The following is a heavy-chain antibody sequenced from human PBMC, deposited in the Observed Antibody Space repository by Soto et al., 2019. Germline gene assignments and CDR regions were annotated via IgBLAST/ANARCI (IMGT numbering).Heavy chain of an antibody. Sequence: EVQLVESGGGLVQPGGSLRVSCAASGFTFSSHSMNWVRQAPGKGLEWVSYISSSSSTIFYADSVKGRFTISRDNAKNSLYLQMNSLRDEDTAVYYCASSRELLLGEFDYWGQGTLVTVSS. CDR1: GFTFSSHS. CDR2: ISSSSSTI. CDR3: ASSRELLLGEFDY. J-gene: IGHJ4*02. D-gene: IGHD3-16*01. V-gene: IGHV3-48*02.